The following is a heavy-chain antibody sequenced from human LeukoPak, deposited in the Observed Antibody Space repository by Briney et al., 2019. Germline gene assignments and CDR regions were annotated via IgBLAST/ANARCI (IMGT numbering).Heavy chain of an antibody. D-gene: IGHD3-16*01. CDR2: INHSGST. CDR1: GGSFSGYY. V-gene: IGHV4-34*01. Sequence: SETLSLTCAVYGGSFSGYYWSWIRQPPGKGLERIGEINHSGSTNYNPSLKSRVTISVDTSRSQFSLTMTSVTAADTAVYYCARGRGGGKPTFGGGIRSSFFDSWGQGTLVVVSS. CDR3: ARGRGGGKPTFGGGIRSSFFDS. J-gene: IGHJ4*02.